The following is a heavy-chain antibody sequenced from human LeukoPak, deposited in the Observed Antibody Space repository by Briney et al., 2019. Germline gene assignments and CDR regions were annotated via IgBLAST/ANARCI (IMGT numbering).Heavy chain of an antibody. CDR3: TRGGRFRGYFDY. Sequence: PGRSLRLSCTASGFTFGDYAMSWVRQAPGKGLEWVGFIRSKAYGGTTECAASVKGRFTISRDDSKSIAYLQMNSLKTEDTAVYYCTRGGRFRGYFDYWGQGTLVTVSS. J-gene: IGHJ4*02. CDR2: IRSKAYGGTT. D-gene: IGHD3-3*01. V-gene: IGHV3-49*04. CDR1: GFTFGDYA.